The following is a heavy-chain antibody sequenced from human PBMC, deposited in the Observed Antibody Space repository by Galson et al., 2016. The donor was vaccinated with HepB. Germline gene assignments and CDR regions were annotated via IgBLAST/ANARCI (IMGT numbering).Heavy chain of an antibody. D-gene: IGHD1-7*01. CDR3: ASQLTGTAGPLVRLLGRKPLNVLGYFAS. Sequence: SVKVSCKASGGTFSSDAISWVRQAPGQGLEWMGGIIPIFGTTKYAQQFQGRVTITADESTGSAYMELSSLRSEDTAGYYCASQLTGTAGPLVRLLGRKPLNVLGYFASGGQGTLVTVSS. CDR2: IIPIFGTT. CDR1: GGTFSSDA. J-gene: IGHJ4*02. V-gene: IGHV1-69*13.